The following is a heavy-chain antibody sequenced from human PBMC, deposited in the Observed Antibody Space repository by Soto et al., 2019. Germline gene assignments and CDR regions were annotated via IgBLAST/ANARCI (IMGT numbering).Heavy chain of an antibody. CDR3: ARDRFYYDISSHYYAGAFDI. CDR2: IIPIFGTA. J-gene: IGHJ3*02. CDR1: GGTFSSYA. Sequence: SVKVSCKASGGTFSSYAISWVRQAPGQGLEWMGGIIPIFGTANYAQKFQGRVTITADESTSTAYMELSSLRSEDTAVYYCARDRFYYDISSHYYAGAFDIWGEGTMVTISS. D-gene: IGHD3-22*01. V-gene: IGHV1-69*13.